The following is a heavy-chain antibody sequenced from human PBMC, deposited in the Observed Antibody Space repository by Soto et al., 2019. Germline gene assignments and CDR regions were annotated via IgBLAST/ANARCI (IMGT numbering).Heavy chain of an antibody. CDR3: TRFTSYSGSYYNYYYGMDV. Sequence: QPGGSLRLSCAASGFTFSGSAMHWVRQASGKGLEWVGRIRSKANSYATAYAASVKGRFTISRDDSKNTAYLQMNSLKTEDTAVYYCTRFTSYSGSYYNYYYGMDVWGQGTTVTVSS. J-gene: IGHJ6*02. CDR2: IRSKANSYAT. D-gene: IGHD1-26*01. CDR1: GFTFSGSA. V-gene: IGHV3-73*01.